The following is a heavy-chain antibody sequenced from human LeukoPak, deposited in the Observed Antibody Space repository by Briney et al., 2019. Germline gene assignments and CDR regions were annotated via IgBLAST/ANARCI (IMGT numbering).Heavy chain of an antibody. CDR2: ISGSGGST. D-gene: IGHD1-26*01. CDR3: AKGIYPDSGSPGDY. V-gene: IGHV3-23*01. J-gene: IGHJ4*02. Sequence: PGGSLRLSCAASGFTFSSYAMSWVRQAPGKGLEWVSAISGSGGSTYYADSVKGRFTISRDNSKNTLYLQMNSLRAEDTAVYYCAKGIYPDSGSPGDYWGQGTLVTVSS. CDR1: GFTFSSYA.